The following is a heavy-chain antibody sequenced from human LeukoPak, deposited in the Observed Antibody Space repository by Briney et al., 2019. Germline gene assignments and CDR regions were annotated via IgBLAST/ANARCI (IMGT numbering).Heavy chain of an antibody. J-gene: IGHJ4*02. V-gene: IGHV3-30*18. Sequence: PGGSLRLSCAASEFTFINYGMHWVRQAPGKGLEWVAVLSYDGGVKYHADSVKGRFTISRDNSKNTLYLQMNSLRTEDTAVYYCAKGRDNSWFAFDYWGQGTLVTVSS. CDR3: AKGRDNSWFAFDY. CDR1: EFTFINYG. CDR2: LSYDGGVK. D-gene: IGHD6-13*01.